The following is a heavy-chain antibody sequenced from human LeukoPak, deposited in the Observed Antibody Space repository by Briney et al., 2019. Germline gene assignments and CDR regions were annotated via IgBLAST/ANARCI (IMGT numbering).Heavy chain of an antibody. CDR1: GGSVSSGGYY. Sequence: SETLSLTCSVPGGSVSSGGYYWSWIRQPPGKGLEWIGYIYYNGNTNYNPSLKSRVTISVDTSKNQFSLKLSSVTAADTAVYYCARDRMTNYYDSSGYFGDYFDYWGQGTLVTVSS. D-gene: IGHD3-22*01. V-gene: IGHV4-61*08. CDR3: ARDRMTNYYDSSGYFGDYFDY. CDR2: IYYNGNT. J-gene: IGHJ4*02.